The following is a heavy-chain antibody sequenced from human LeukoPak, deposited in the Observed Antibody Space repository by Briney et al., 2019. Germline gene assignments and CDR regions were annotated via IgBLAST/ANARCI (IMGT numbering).Heavy chain of an antibody. J-gene: IGHJ4*02. V-gene: IGHV1-24*01. Sequence: ASVKVSCKICGYTLTEVSMHWVRQDPGKGLEWMGGFDPADGEPIYAQKFQGRVTMSEDTSTDTAYMDLSSLRSEDTAVYYCATEVVGYGDVHYFDSWGQGTLVTVSS. CDR2: FDPADGEP. D-gene: IGHD4-17*01. CDR1: GYTLTEVS. CDR3: ATEVVGYGDVHYFDS.